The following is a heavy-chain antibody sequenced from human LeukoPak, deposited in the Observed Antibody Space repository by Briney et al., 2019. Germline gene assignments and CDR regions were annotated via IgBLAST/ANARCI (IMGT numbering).Heavy chain of an antibody. CDR1: GFIVSNNY. Sequence: GGSLTLSCAASGFIVSNNYMSWVRQAPGKGLEWVSVIYSGGSTYYADSVKGRFTISRDNSKNTLYLQMNSLRAEDTAVYYCAREEVSMVRGVILKRDYWGQGTLVTVSS. CDR2: IYSGGST. CDR3: AREEVSMVRGVILKRDY. J-gene: IGHJ4*02. V-gene: IGHV3-66*01. D-gene: IGHD3-10*01.